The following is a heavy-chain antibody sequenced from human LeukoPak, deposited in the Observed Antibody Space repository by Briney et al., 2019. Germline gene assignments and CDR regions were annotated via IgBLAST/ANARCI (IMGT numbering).Heavy chain of an antibody. D-gene: IGHD1-26*01. CDR1: GFTFSSYM. Sequence: GGSLRLSCAASGFTFSSYMMTWVRQAPGKGLEWVANIKQDGSEKYYVDSVKGRFTISRDNAKNSLYLQMNSLRAEDTAVYYCARLVVPVGANTLYYMDVWGKGTTVTVSS. V-gene: IGHV3-7*01. CDR2: IKQDGSEK. J-gene: IGHJ6*03. CDR3: ARLVVPVGANTLYYMDV.